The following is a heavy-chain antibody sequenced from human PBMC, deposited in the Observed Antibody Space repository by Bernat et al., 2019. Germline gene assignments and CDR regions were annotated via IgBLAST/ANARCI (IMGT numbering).Heavy chain of an antibody. Sequence: EVQLVESGGGLVKPGGSLRLSCAASGFTFSSHSMNCVRQAPGKGLEWVSSISSSSSYIYYADSVKGRFTIYRDNAKNSLYLQMNSLRAEDTAVYYCARAGGDSRFDYWGQGTLVTVSS. V-gene: IGHV3-21*01. CDR1: GFTFSSHS. CDR2: ISSSSSYI. J-gene: IGHJ4*02. D-gene: IGHD4-17*01. CDR3: ARAGGDSRFDY.